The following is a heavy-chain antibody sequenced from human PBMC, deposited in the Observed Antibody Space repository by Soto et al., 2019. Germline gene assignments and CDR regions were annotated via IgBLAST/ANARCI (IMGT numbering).Heavy chain of an antibody. V-gene: IGHV3-74*01. D-gene: IGHD2-15*01. Sequence: GGSLRLSCAASGFTFSTYWMHWVRQAPGEGLVWLSRITAAGTSTSSADSVKGRFTISRDNAKNTLYLQMNSLRAEDTAMYYCARGDPTHFDYWGQGILVTVSS. CDR1: GFTFSTYW. CDR2: ITAAGTST. J-gene: IGHJ4*02. CDR3: ARGDPTHFDY.